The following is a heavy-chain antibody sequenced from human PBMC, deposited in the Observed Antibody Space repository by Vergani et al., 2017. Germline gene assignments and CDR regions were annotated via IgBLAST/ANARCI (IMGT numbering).Heavy chain of an antibody. CDR1: GFTFSSYS. CDR2: ISSSSSTI. J-gene: IGHJ4*02. CDR3: ARDGAFIVGARPVFDY. V-gene: IGHV3-48*01. Sequence: EVQLVESGGGLVQPGGSLRLSCAASGFTFSSYSMNWVRQAPGKGLEWVSYISSSSSTIYYADSVKGRFTISRDNAKNSLYLQMNSLRAEDTAVYYCARDGAFIVGARPVFDYWGQGTLVTVSS. D-gene: IGHD1-26*01.